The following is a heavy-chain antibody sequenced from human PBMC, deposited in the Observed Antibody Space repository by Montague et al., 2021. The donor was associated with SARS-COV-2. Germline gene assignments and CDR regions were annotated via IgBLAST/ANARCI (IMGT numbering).Heavy chain of an antibody. CDR1: GGSISSHY. J-gene: IGHJ3*02. D-gene: IGHD4-23*01. V-gene: IGHV4-59*11. CDR2: IYDGGAV. Sequence: SETQSLTCTVSGGSISSHYWSWIRQPPGKGLVWIAYIYDGGAVNYNPSLGSRVTILTDTSKNQLSLKVNSVTAADTAVYYCVRDHPYGGPRWAYDIWGQGTVVTVSS. CDR3: VRDHPYGGPRWAYDI.